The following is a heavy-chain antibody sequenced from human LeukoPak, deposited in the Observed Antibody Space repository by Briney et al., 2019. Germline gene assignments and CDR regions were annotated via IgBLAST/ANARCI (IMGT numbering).Heavy chain of an antibody. V-gene: IGHV3-23*01. CDR2: ISGSGDST. J-gene: IGHJ3*02. Sequence: GGSLRLSGAASGFTFSSYAMNWVRQAPGKGLEWVSLISGSGDSTDYADSVKGRFTISRDNSKNTLYLQINSLRADDTAVYYCAKRAVAGTGRGFDIWGQGTLVTVSS. CDR3: AKRAVAGTGRGFDI. D-gene: IGHD6-19*01. CDR1: GFTFSSYA.